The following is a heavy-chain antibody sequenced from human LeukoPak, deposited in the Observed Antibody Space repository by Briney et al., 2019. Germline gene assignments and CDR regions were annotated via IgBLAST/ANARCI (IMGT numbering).Heavy chain of an antibody. CDR1: GGSISSYY. Sequence: PSETLSLTCTVSGGSISSYYWSWIRQPPGKGLEWIGYIYYSGSTNYNPSLKSRVTISVDTSKNQFSLKLSSVTAADTAVYYCARHVTVPTPTNLFDPWGQGTLVTVSS. D-gene: IGHD4-17*01. J-gene: IGHJ5*02. CDR3: ARHVTVPTPTNLFDP. CDR2: IYYSGST. V-gene: IGHV4-59*08.